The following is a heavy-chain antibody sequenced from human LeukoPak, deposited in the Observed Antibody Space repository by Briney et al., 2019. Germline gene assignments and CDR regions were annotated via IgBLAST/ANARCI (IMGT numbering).Heavy chain of an antibody. V-gene: IGHV3-23*01. Sequence: GGSLRLSCAASGFTFSSYAMSWVRQAPGKGLEWVSAISGSGGSTYYADSVKGRFTISRDNAKKSLYLQMNSLRAEDTAVYYCASRGYDSSAFDIWGQGTMVTVSS. CDR3: ASRGYDSSAFDI. D-gene: IGHD3-22*01. J-gene: IGHJ3*02. CDR2: ISGSGGST. CDR1: GFTFSSYA.